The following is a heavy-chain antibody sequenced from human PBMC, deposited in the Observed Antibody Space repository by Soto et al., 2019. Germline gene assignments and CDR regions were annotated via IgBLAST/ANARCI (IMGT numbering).Heavy chain of an antibody. Sequence: EVQLVESGGGLVQPGRSLRLSCAASGFTFDDYAMHWVRQAPGKGLEWVSGISWNSGSIGYADSVKGRFTISRDNAKNSQYLQMNSLTAEDTALYYCAKVDSRYYYYGMDVWGQGTTVTVSS. J-gene: IGHJ6*02. CDR3: AKVDSRYYYYGMDV. D-gene: IGHD3-9*01. V-gene: IGHV3-9*01. CDR2: ISWNSGSI. CDR1: GFTFDDYA.